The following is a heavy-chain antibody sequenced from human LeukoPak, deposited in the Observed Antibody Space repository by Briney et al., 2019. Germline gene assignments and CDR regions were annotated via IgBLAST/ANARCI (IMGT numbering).Heavy chain of an antibody. CDR2: IYSGGST. Sequence: GGSLRLSCAASGFTVSSNYMSWVRQAPGKGLEWVSVIYSGGSTYYADSVKGRFTISRDNSKNTLYLQMNSLRSEDTAVYYCARANWKPHGRYYYYYYYMDVWGKGTTVTVSS. J-gene: IGHJ6*03. CDR1: GFTVSSNY. V-gene: IGHV3-53*05. CDR3: ARANWKPHGRYYYYYYYMDV. D-gene: IGHD1-1*01.